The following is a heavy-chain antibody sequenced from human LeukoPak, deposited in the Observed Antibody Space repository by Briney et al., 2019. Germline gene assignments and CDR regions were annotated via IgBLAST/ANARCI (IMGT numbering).Heavy chain of an antibody. D-gene: IGHD3-22*01. CDR1: GFTFSSYA. CDR3: AKDPLYYYDSSGPIGDY. J-gene: IGHJ4*02. V-gene: IGHV3-23*01. CDR2: ISGSGGST. Sequence: GGSLRLSCAASGFTFSSYAMSWVRQAPGKGLEWVSAISGSGGSTYYADSVKGRFTISRDNSKNTLYLQINSLRAKDTAVYYCAKDPLYYYDSSGPIGDYWGQGTLVTVSS.